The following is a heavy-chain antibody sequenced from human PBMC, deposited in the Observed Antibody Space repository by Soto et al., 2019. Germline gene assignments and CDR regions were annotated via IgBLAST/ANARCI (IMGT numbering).Heavy chain of an antibody. CDR2: IWYDGSNK. CDR3: ARDYDFWSRYYESFDY. V-gene: IGHV3-33*01. J-gene: IGHJ4*02. CDR1: GFTFSSYG. Sequence: QVQLVESGGGVVQPGRSLRLSCAASGFTFSSYGMHWVRQAPGKGLEWVAVIWYDGSNKYYADSVKGRFTISRDNSKNTLYLQMNSLRAEDTAVYYCARDYDFWSRYYESFDYWGQGTLVTVSS. D-gene: IGHD3-3*01.